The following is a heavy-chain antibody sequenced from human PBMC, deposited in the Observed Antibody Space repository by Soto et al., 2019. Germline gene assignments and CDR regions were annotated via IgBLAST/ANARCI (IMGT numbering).Heavy chain of an antibody. V-gene: IGHV4-31*03. Sequence: SETLSLTCTVSGGSISSGGYYWSWIRQHPGKGLEWIGYIYYSGSTYYNPSLKSRVTISVDTSKNQFSLKLSSVTAADTAVYYCARGAAVYYYYGMDVWGQGTTVTVS. J-gene: IGHJ6*02. CDR1: GGSISSGGYY. CDR2: IYYSGST. CDR3: ARGAAVYYYYGMDV. D-gene: IGHD6-13*01.